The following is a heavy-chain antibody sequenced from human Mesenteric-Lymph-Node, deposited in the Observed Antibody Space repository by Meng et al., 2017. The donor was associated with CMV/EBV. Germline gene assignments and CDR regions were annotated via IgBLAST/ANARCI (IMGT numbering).Heavy chain of an antibody. J-gene: IGHJ4*02. CDR1: GVSVTSGAYH. Sequence: QVQLQAPGPGLVKPSATLSLTCIVSGVSVTSGAYHWSWIRQSPGKGLEWIGYIYGTGITIYNPSLKSRVTILLETSKNQFSLKLNSVTTADTAVYYCAKSRSSTPGIVDDWGQGTLVTVPS. CDR3: AKSRSSTPGIVDD. V-gene: IGHV4-61*08. CDR2: IYGTGIT. D-gene: IGHD2/OR15-2a*01.